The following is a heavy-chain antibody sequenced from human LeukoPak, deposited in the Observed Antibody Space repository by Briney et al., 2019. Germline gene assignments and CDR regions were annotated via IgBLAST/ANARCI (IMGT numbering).Heavy chain of an antibody. V-gene: IGHV1-46*01. CDR2: INPSGGST. CDR3: AKDHYYDSSNYHYGRPNLFDY. CDR1: GDTFSSYY. D-gene: IGHD3-22*01. Sequence: ASVKVSCKASGDTFSSYYMHWVRQAPGQGLEWMGIINPSGGSTNYAQKFQGRLTMTRDMSTSTVYMELSSQRSDDTAVYYCAKDHYYDSSNYHYGRPNLFDYWGQGTLVTVSS. J-gene: IGHJ4*02.